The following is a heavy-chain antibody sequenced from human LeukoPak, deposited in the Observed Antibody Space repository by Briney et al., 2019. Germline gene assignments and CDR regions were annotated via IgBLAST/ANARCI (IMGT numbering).Heavy chain of an antibody. V-gene: IGHV1-3*01. CDR2: VNAGIGDT. CDR1: GYTLTSHA. J-gene: IGHJ4*02. CDR3: ARADLGPAAASFFDY. D-gene: IGHD2-2*01. Sequence: ASVEVSCKASGYTLTSHAIHWVRQAPGQRLEWMGWVNAGIGDTRYSQKFQDRVTITRDTSANTAYMELSSLKSEDTAVYYCARADLGPAAASFFDYWGQGTLVTVSS.